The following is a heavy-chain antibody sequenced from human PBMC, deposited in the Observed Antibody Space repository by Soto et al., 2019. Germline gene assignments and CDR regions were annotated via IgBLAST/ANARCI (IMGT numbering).Heavy chain of an antibody. Sequence: GASVKVSCKASGGTFSSYAISWVRQAPGQGLEWMGGIIPIFGTANYAQKFQGRVTITADESTSTAYMELSSLRSEDTAVYYCARGSYYDSSGYYSSVDPWGQGTLVTVSS. CDR3: ARGSYYDSSGYYSSVDP. J-gene: IGHJ5*02. CDR2: IIPIFGTA. D-gene: IGHD3-22*01. V-gene: IGHV1-69*13. CDR1: GGTFSSYA.